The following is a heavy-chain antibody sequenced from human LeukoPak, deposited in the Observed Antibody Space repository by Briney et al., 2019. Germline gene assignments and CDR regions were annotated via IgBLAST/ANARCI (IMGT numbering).Heavy chain of an antibody. V-gene: IGHV4-59*01. CDR1: GGSISSYY. CDR3: ARSLGAAAGDDAFDI. J-gene: IGHJ3*02. Sequence: SETLSLTCTVSGGSISSYYWSWIRQPPGKGLEWIGYIYYSGSTNYNPSLKSRVTISVDTSKNQFSLKLSPVTAADTAVYYCARSLGAAAGDDAFDIWGQGTMVTVSS. CDR2: IYYSGST. D-gene: IGHD6-13*01.